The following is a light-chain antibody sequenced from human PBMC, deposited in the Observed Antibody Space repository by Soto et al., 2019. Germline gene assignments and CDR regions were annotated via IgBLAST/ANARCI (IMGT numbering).Light chain of an antibody. CDR1: SSDVGGYNY. V-gene: IGLV2-14*01. CDR3: SSYTSIYV. CDR2: DVS. J-gene: IGLJ1*01. Sequence: QSALTQPASVSGSPGQSITISCTGTSSDVGGYNYVSWYQQHPGKAPKLMIYDVSNRPSGVSNRFSGSKSGNTASLTISGLQAEDEADYYCSSYTSIYVFGTWTKVTVL.